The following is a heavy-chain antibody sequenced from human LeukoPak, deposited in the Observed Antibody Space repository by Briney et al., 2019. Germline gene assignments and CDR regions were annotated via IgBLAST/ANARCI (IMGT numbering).Heavy chain of an antibody. CDR2: IRSKTYGGAA. D-gene: IGHD6-13*01. V-gene: IGHV3-49*04. CDR1: GFAFGDYA. J-gene: IGHJ4*02. Sequence: GGSLRLSCTASGFAFGDYAVSWVRQAPGKRLEWVGFIRSKTYGGAAEYAASVNGRFTISRDDSKSVAYLQMDSLKTEDSAMYYCTRDKGLASAGTEFDYWGQGTRVTVSS. CDR3: TRDKGLASAGTEFDY.